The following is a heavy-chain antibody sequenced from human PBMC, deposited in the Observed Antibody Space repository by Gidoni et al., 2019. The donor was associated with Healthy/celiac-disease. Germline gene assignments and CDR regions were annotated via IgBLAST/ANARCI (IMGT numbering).Heavy chain of an antibody. CDR1: GFTFSSYA. Sequence: EVQLLESGGGLVQPGGSLRLSCAASGFTFSSYAMSWVRQAPGKGLEWVSTISGSGGSTYYADSVKGRFTISRDNSKNTLYLQMNSLRAEDTAVYYCAKGHIAARLFFDYWGQGTLVTVSS. D-gene: IGHD6-6*01. V-gene: IGHV3-23*01. CDR2: ISGSGGST. J-gene: IGHJ4*02. CDR3: AKGHIAARLFFDY.